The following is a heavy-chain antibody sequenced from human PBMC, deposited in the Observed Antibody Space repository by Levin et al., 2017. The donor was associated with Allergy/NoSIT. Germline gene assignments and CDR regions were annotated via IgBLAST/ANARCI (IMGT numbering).Heavy chain of an antibody. D-gene: IGHD1-26*01. J-gene: IGHJ4*02. CDR1: GFTFDNYA. CDR2: ISWTGGDI. Sequence: GGSLRLSCAASGFTFDNYAMHWVRQAPGKGLEWVSAISWTGGDIDYADSVKGRFTISRDNAKNSLYLQMNSLRAEDTALYYCAKGRGRRPGSLDYWGQGTLVTVSS. CDR3: AKGRGRRPGSLDY. V-gene: IGHV3-9*01.